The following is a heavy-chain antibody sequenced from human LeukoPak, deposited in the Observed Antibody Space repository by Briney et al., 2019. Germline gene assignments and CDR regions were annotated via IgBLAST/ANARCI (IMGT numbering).Heavy chain of an antibody. Sequence: SETLSLTCTVSGGSISSYYWSWIRQPAGKGLEWIGRIYTSGSTNYNASLKSRVSMSVDTSKNQSSLKLSSVTAADTAVFYCARENSGSYRGFDYWGQGTLVTVSS. CDR1: GGSISSYY. CDR2: IYTSGST. J-gene: IGHJ4*02. CDR3: ARENSGSYRGFDY. V-gene: IGHV4-4*07. D-gene: IGHD1-26*01.